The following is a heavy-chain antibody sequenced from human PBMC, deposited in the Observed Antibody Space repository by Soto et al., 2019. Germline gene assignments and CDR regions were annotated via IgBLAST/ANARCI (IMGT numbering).Heavy chain of an antibody. CDR1: GFTFSTYA. J-gene: IGHJ4*02. V-gene: IGHV3-23*01. CDR3: AKTMYCSGTLCSNFDY. Sequence: GGSLRLSCAASGFTFSTYAMSWVRQAPGKGLDWVSTISGSGADTYYADSVKGRFTISRDNSKNTLYLQMNSLRAEDTAIYYCAKTMYCSGTLCSNFDYWGQGTLVTVSS. CDR2: ISGSGADT. D-gene: IGHD2-2*01.